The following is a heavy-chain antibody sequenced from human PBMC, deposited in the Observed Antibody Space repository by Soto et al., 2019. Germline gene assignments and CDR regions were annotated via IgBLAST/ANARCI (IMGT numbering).Heavy chain of an antibody. Sequence: QVQLQESGPGLVKPSETLSLTCTVSGGSISSYYWSWIRQPPGKGLEWLGYIYYSGSTNYNPSLKSRVTISVDTSKNQFSLKLSSVTAADTAVYYCARGGGYNRDYWGQGTLVTVSS. J-gene: IGHJ4*02. CDR3: ARGGGYNRDY. V-gene: IGHV4-59*01. CDR1: GGSISSYY. D-gene: IGHD5-12*01. CDR2: IYYSGST.